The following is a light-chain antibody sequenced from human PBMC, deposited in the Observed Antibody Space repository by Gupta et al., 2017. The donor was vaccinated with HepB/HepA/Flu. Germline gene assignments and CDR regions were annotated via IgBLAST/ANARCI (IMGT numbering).Light chain of an antibody. Sequence: QLMVTQSSSASDSLGSSVKLTCTLSSGYSHYSIGWHQQQPGKAPRFLMKVESSGRYNKGSGIPDRFSGSSSGAARHLTISNLQSEDEADYYCETWDSNIRVFGGGTKLTVL. CDR3: ETWDSNIRV. CDR1: SGYSHYS. V-gene: IGLV4-60*03. CDR2: VESSGRY. J-gene: IGLJ2*01.